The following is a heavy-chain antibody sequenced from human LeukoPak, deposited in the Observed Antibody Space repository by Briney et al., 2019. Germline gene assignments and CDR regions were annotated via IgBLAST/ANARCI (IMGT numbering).Heavy chain of an antibody. J-gene: IGHJ4*02. D-gene: IGHD6-19*01. Sequence: SETLSLTCSVSDGSMKSYHWSWIRQPAGKGLEWIGRIYTSGSTDYNPSLMSRATISSDTSKNQFSLKLSSVTAADTAVYYCARQAYSSGWYTAAYWGQGTLVTVSS. CDR3: ARQAYSSGWYTAAY. CDR2: IYTSGST. CDR1: DGSMKSYH. V-gene: IGHV4-4*07.